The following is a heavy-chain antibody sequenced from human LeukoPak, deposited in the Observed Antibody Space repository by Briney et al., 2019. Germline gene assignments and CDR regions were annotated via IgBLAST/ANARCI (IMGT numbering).Heavy chain of an antibody. CDR2: ISSGSDYT. D-gene: IGHD3/OR15-3a*01. V-gene: IGHV3-23*01. Sequence: GGSLRLSCAASGFPFSSHGMSWVRQAPGKGPEWVSSISSGSDYTFYADSVRGRFTIFRDNSKNTMYLQMNSLRVGDTAVYYCAKIGVIGHWYYDLWGRGTLVTVSS. CDR3: AKIGVIGHWYYDL. J-gene: IGHJ2*01. CDR1: GFPFSSHG.